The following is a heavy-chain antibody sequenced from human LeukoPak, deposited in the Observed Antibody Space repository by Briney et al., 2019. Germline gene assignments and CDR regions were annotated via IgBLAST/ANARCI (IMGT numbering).Heavy chain of an antibody. CDR3: ARLAKGGYTYGRPIDD. CDR1: GGSISSSSYY. D-gene: IGHD5-18*01. J-gene: IGHJ4*02. Sequence: SETLSLTCSVSGGSISSSSYYWGWTRQPPGKGLEWIGSIYYSGSTYFNPSPKSRVTISIGTSKNQFSLKRGSVTAADTAVYYCARLAKGGYTYGRPIDDWGQGALVTVSS. V-gene: IGHV4-39*01. CDR2: IYYSGST.